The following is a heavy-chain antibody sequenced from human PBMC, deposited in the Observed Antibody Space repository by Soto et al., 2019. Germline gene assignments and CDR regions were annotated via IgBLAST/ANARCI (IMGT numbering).Heavy chain of an antibody. D-gene: IGHD6-19*01. J-gene: IGHJ4*02. CDR2: INAGNGNT. Sequence: ASVKVSCKASGYTFTSYAMHWVRQAPGQRREWMGWINAGNGNTKYSQKFQGRVTITRDTSESTAYMELSSLGSEDTAVYYCARGGSSGWLYYFDYWGQGTLVTVSS. CDR3: ARGGSSGWLYYFDY. CDR1: GYTFTSYA. V-gene: IGHV1-3*01.